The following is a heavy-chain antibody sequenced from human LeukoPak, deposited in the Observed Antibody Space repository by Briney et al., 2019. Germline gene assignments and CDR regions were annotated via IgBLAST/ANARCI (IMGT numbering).Heavy chain of an antibody. V-gene: IGHV3-21*04. Sequence: PGGSLRLSCAASGFTFSSYSMNWVRQAPGKGLEWVSSISSSSSYIYYADSVKGRFTISRDNAKNPLYLQMNSLRAEDTAVYYCGSAFDYGDYPFDYWGQGTLVTVSS. D-gene: IGHD4-17*01. CDR2: ISSSSSYI. J-gene: IGHJ4*02. CDR1: GFTFSSYS. CDR3: GSAFDYGDYPFDY.